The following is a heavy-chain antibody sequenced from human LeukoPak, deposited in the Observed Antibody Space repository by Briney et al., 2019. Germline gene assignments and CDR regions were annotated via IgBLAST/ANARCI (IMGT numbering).Heavy chain of an antibody. V-gene: IGHV1-8*03. Sequence: GASVKVSCKASGYTFTSYDTNWVRQATGQGLEWMGWMNPNSGNTGYAQKFQGRVTITRNTSISTAYMELSSLRSEDTAVYYCARRSIAARKAFDYWGQGTLVTVSS. J-gene: IGHJ4*02. CDR3: ARRSIAARKAFDY. CDR2: MNPNSGNT. D-gene: IGHD6-6*01. CDR1: GYTFTSYD.